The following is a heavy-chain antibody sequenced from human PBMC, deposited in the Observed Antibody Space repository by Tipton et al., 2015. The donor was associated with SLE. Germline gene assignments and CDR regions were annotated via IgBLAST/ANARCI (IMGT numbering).Heavy chain of an antibody. CDR3: AKDLIAAAKGYYYYMDV. D-gene: IGHD6-13*01. CDR1: GFTFSSYG. CDR2: ISYDGSNK. V-gene: IGHV3-30*18. J-gene: IGHJ6*03. Sequence: SLRLSCAASGFTFSSYGMHWVRQAPGKGLEWVAVISYDGSNKYYADSVKGRFTISRDNSKNTLYLQMNSLRAEDTAVYYCAKDLIAAAKGYYYYMDVWGKGTTVTVSS.